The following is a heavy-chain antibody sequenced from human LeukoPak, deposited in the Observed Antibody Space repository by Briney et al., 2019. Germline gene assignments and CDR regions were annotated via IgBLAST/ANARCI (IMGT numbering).Heavy chain of an antibody. Sequence: SGGSLRLSCAASGFTFSDYGMTWVRQAPGKGLEWVSTISGTGISTYYADSVRGRFTISRDNSKNTLYVQMNGLRNEDMAVYYCAKGSVEYPGNAAYCHDYWGQGTLVTVSS. V-gene: IGHV3-23*01. CDR3: AKGSVEYPGNAAYCHDY. D-gene: IGHD1-14*01. CDR1: GFTFSDYG. CDR2: ISGTGIST. J-gene: IGHJ4*02.